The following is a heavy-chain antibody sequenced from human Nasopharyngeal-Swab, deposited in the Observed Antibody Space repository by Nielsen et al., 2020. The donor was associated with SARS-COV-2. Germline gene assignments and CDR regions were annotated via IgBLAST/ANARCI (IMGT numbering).Heavy chain of an antibody. CDR3: ARGLPLYYDSSGYLVN. D-gene: IGHD3-22*01. Sequence: GESLKISCAASGFTFSSYAMSWVRQAPGKGLEWVSSISSSSSYIYYADSVKGRFTISRDNAKNSLYLQMNSLRAEDTAVYYCARGLPLYYDSSGYLVNWGQGTLVTVSS. CDR1: GFTFSSYA. V-gene: IGHV3-21*01. J-gene: IGHJ4*02. CDR2: ISSSSSYI.